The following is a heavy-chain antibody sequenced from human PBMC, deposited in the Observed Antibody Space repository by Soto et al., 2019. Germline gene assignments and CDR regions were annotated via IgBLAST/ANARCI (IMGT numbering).Heavy chain of an antibody. CDR2: IRSSSTII. Sequence: GGSLRLSCAASGFTFSTYTMNWVRQAPGKGLEWVSYIRSSSTIIYYVDSVKGRFTTSRDNAKNSLYLQMNNLRAEDTAVYYCVRAECTNCYGFKHWGQCTLVSVSS. CDR3: VRAECTNCYGFKH. J-gene: IGHJ1*01. D-gene: IGHD2-2*01. CDR1: GFTFSTYT. V-gene: IGHV3-48*01.